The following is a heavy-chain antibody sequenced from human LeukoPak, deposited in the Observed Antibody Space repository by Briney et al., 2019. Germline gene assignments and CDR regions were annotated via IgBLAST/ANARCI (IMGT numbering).Heavy chain of an antibody. J-gene: IGHJ6*02. D-gene: IGHD3-22*01. CDR1: GDSINNYY. Sequence: SETLSLTCTVSGDSINNYYWSWIRQPAGKGLEWIGRIGGTPNYNPSLRSRVTMSMDTYKNQFSLRVTSVTSADTAVYYCARENYYDSSGYSEGMDVWGQGTTVTVS. V-gene: IGHV4-4*07. CDR3: ARENYYDSSGYSEGMDV. CDR2: IGGTP.